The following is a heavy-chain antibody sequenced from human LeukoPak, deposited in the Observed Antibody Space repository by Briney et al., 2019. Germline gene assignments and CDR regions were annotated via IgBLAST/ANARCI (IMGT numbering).Heavy chain of an antibody. J-gene: IGHJ6*03. CDR1: GGTFSSYA. D-gene: IGHD2-2*01. CDR2: IIPIFGTA. V-gene: IGHV1-69*13. CDR3: ARSAIVVVPAATQDYYYYMDV. Sequence: SVKVSCKASGGTFSSYAISWVRQAPGQGLEWMGGIIPIFGTANYAQEFQGRVTITADESTSTAYMELSSLRSEDTAVYYCARSAIVVVPAATQDYYYYMDVWGKGTTVTISS.